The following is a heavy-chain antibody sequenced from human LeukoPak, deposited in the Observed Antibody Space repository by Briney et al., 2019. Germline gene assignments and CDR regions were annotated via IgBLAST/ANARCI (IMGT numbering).Heavy chain of an antibody. CDR1: GYTFTSYG. CDR3: ARDVAIAAAGKDALDT. Sequence: ASVKVSCKASGYTFTSYGISWVRQAPGQGLEWMGWISAYNGNTNYAQKFQGRVTITADESTSTAYMELSSLRSEDTAVYYCARDVAIAAAGKDALDTWGQGTMVTVSS. D-gene: IGHD6-13*01. CDR2: ISAYNGNT. J-gene: IGHJ3*02. V-gene: IGHV1-18*01.